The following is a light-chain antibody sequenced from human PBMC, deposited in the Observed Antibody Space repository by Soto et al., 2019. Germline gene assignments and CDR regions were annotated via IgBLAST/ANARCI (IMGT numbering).Light chain of an antibody. V-gene: IGKV3-20*01. CDR3: QQYGSSPRT. CDR1: QSINRH. CDR2: GAS. J-gene: IGKJ1*01. Sequence: ELVMTQSPATLSLSPGERATLSCRASQSINRHLAWFQQKSGQAPRLLIYGASSRATGIPDRFSGSGSGTDFTLTISRLEPEDFAVYYCQQYGSSPRTFGQGTKVDIK.